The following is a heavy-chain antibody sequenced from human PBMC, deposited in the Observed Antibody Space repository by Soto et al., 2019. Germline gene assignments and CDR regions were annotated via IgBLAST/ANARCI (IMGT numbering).Heavy chain of an antibody. J-gene: IGHJ6*02. Sequence: QVQLQESGPRLVKPSETVSLTCTVSGGSVSSDTHYWSWIRLPPGKQLEWIGFIYSSGSTNYNPSLKSRVTMSVDTSKNQFSLKLRSVIVADTAVYHCARFVRSCSGTTCYTRADVWGQGTTVSVSS. CDR2: IYSSGST. CDR1: GGSVSSDTHY. D-gene: IGHD2-2*02. CDR3: ARFVRSCSGTTCYTRADV. V-gene: IGHV4-61*01.